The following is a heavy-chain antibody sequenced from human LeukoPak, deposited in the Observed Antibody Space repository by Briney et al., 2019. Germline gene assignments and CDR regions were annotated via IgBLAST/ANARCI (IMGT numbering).Heavy chain of an antibody. D-gene: IGHD2-21*02. CDR2: IFYSGNT. J-gene: IGHJ4*02. CDR3: AGEVFCSGGHCPPYARIFAT. V-gene: IGHV4-59*01. CDR1: GGSISGYY. Sequence: SETLSLTCTVSGGSISGYYWSWIRQPPGKGLEGVGNIFYSGNTHYNPSLKRRLAVSVDPSKNQFSLELSSVPAADTAVYFCAGEVFCSGGHCPPYARIFATWGQGTLVIVSS.